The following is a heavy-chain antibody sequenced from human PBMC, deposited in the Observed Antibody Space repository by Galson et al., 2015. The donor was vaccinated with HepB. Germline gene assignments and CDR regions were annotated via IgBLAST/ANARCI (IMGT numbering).Heavy chain of an antibody. J-gene: IGHJ4*02. CDR2: INPNTGDI. V-gene: IGHV1-2*06. Sequence: SVKVSCKASGYIFNGYFIHWVRQAPGQGLEWMGRINPNTGDIIYAQNFQDRVTLTRDMSINTAHMEVTAADTAVYYCARGYYGSGRLDYWGQGILVTVSS. CDR3: ARGYYGSGRLDY. CDR1: GYIFNGYF. D-gene: IGHD3-10*01.